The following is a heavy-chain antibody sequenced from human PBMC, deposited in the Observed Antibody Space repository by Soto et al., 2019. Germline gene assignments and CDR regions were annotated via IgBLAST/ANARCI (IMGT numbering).Heavy chain of an antibody. CDR1: GYSFTTYW. D-gene: IGHD3-22*01. V-gene: IGHV5-51*01. J-gene: IGHJ4*02. Sequence: GESLKISCKGSGYSFTTYWIGWVRQMPGKGLEWMGVIYPGDSDIRFSPSFQGQVTISADMSLSTAYLQWSSLRVSDTAMYYCASQAHRYDTNSFGYWGQGTRVTVSS. CDR2: IYPGDSDI. CDR3: ASQAHRYDTNSFGY.